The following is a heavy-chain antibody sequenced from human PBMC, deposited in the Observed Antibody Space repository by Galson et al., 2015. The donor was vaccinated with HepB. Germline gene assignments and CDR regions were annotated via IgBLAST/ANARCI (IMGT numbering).Heavy chain of an antibody. D-gene: IGHD3-22*01. Sequence: SVKVSCKASGGTFSSYAISWVRQAPGQGFEWMGGIIPIFGTANYAQKFQGRVTITADESTSTAYMELSSLRSEDTAVYYCAREPPYYYDSSGYLSSDDAFDIWGQGTMVTVSS. CDR2: IIPIFGTA. V-gene: IGHV1-69*13. J-gene: IGHJ3*02. CDR1: GGTFSSYA. CDR3: AREPPYYYDSSGYLSSDDAFDI.